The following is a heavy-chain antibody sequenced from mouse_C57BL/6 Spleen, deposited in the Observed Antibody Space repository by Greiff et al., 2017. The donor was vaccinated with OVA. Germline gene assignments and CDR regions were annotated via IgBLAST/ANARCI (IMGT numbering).Heavy chain of an antibody. D-gene: IGHD4-1*01. CDR1: GYTFTSYW. V-gene: IGHV1-69*01. Sequence: QVQLQQSGAELVMPGASVKLSCKASGYTFTSYWMHWVKQRPGQGLEWIGEIDPSDSYTNYNQKFKGKSTLTVDKSSSTAYMQLSSLTSEDSAVYYCAREITGTYYFDYWGQGTTLTVSS. CDR3: AREITGTYYFDY. CDR2: IDPSDSYT. J-gene: IGHJ2*01.